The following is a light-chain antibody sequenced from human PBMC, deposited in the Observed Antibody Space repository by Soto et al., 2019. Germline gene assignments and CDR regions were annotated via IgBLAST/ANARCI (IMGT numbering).Light chain of an antibody. J-gene: IGKJ2*01. V-gene: IGKV3-20*01. CDR3: QQYVTSYT. CDR2: GAS. CDR1: QSVSSTY. Sequence: EIVLTQSPGTLSLSPGERATLSCRTSQSVSSTYLAWYQQKNGQAPRHLIYGASNRATGIPDRFSGSGSGTDFTLTIIRLEPEDFAVYYCQQYVTSYTFGQGTK.